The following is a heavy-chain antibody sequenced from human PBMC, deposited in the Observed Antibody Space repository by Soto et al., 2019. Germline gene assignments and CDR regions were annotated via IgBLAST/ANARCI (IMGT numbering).Heavy chain of an antibody. Sequence: GGSLRLSCAVSGFIISDYYMSWIRQAPGKGLEWVSYISRSINYTNYADSVRGRFTNSRDNARNSLFLQKNSLSAEDTGVYYCARAGIAAAVDYWGQGTLVTVSS. J-gene: IGHJ4*02. D-gene: IGHD6-13*01. CDR2: ISRSINYT. CDR1: GFIISDYY. V-gene: IGHV3-11*06. CDR3: ARAGIAAAVDY.